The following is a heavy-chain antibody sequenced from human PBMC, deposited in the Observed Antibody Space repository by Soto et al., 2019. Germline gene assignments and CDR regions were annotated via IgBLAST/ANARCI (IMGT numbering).Heavy chain of an antibody. CDR3: ARDVYNSNWTGRWFDR. V-gene: IGHV4-59*01. CDR2: IYYSGST. CDR1: GGSISTYY. Sequence: QVQLQESGPGLVKPSETLSLTCTVSGGSISTYYWTWIRQPPGKGLEWIGYIYYSGSTSYNPSLKSRVSISLDRSGNQFSLKLNSVTAADTAVYYCARDVYNSNWTGRWFDRWGQGTLVTVSS. J-gene: IGHJ5*02. D-gene: IGHD6-13*01.